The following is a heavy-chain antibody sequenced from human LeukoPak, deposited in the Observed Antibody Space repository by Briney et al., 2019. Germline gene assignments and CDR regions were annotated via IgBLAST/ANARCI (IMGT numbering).Heavy chain of an antibody. CDR2: LKQDGSEK. D-gene: IGHD3-22*01. CDR3: ARDPTYYYDSSLIFDY. V-gene: IGHV3-7*03. J-gene: IGHJ4*02. Sequence: GGSLRLSCAASGFIFNNYWMSWVRQGPGKGLEWVAYLKQDGSEKYYVDSVKGRFTIYRDNAKNSLYLQMNSLRAEDTAVYYCARDPTYYYDSSLIFDYWGQGTLVTVSS. CDR1: GFIFNNYW.